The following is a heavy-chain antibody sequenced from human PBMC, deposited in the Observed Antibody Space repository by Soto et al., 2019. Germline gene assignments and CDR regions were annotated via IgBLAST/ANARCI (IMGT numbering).Heavy chain of an antibody. Sequence: QVQLVESGGGVVQPGKSLTLSCVASGFTFTSYSLHWVRQAPGKGLEWVAVISYDGSNEYFAESVKGRFTISRDNSKNTLYLQMNSLRVENTAVYYCARVSLVATASYFDSWGHGTLVIVSS. D-gene: IGHD5-12*01. CDR1: GFTFTSYS. J-gene: IGHJ4*01. CDR3: ARVSLVATASYFDS. V-gene: IGHV3-30-3*01. CDR2: ISYDGSNE.